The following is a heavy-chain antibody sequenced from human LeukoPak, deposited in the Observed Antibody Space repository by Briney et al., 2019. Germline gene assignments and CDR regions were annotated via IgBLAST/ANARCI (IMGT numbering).Heavy chain of an antibody. Sequence: APVKVSCKASGYTFTGYYMHWVRQAPGQGLEWMGWINPNSGGTNYAQKFQGWVTMTRDTSISTAYMELSRLRSDDTAVYYCAVAAAGTGNEGTYDYWGQGTLVTVSS. J-gene: IGHJ4*02. CDR2: INPNSGGT. V-gene: IGHV1-2*04. CDR3: AVAAAGTGNEGTYDY. CDR1: GYTFTGYY. D-gene: IGHD6-13*01.